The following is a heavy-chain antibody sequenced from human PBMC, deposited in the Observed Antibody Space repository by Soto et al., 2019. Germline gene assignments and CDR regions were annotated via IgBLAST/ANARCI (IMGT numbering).Heavy chain of an antibody. D-gene: IGHD3-9*01. Sequence: QITLQESGPMLVKPSQTLTLTCTFSGFSLSSTGVGVGWFRQPPGKALEWLAIIYWDDEKRYSPSLRSRLTITKDTSNDQVVLTVTNMDPLDTARDYCAHSDFEWLEAFHYWGQGALVTVSS. CDR1: GFSLSSTGVG. J-gene: IGHJ4*02. V-gene: IGHV2-5*02. CDR2: IYWDDEK. CDR3: AHSDFEWLEAFHY.